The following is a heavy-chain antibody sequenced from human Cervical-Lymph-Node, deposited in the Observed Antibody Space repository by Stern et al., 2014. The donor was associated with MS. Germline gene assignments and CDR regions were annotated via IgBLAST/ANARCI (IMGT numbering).Heavy chain of an antibody. J-gene: IGHJ4*02. CDR2: IYWDDDE. Sequence: QITLRESGPTLVKPTQTLTLTCTFSGFSLRTSGVGVGWIRQPPGKALEWLALIYWDDDERYSPSLKTRLTITKDTSKNQVVLTMTNMDPVDTATYYCAHRPHDDFWSGYYTHWGQGSLVTVSS. D-gene: IGHD3-3*01. V-gene: IGHV2-5*02. CDR1: GFSLRTSGVG. CDR3: AHRPHDDFWSGYYTH.